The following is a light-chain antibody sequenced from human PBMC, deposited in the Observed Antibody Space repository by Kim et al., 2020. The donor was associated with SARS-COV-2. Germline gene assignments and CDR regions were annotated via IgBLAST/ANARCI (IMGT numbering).Light chain of an antibody. CDR2: DVS. CDR3: SSYTSSSTPVV. V-gene: IGLV2-14*03. J-gene: IGLJ2*01. Sequence: QSITISCTGTSSDVGGYNYVSWYQQHPGKAPKLMIYDVSNRPSGVSNRFSGSKYGNTASLTISGLQAEDEADYYCSSYTSSSTPVVFGGGTQLTVL. CDR1: SSDVGGYNY.